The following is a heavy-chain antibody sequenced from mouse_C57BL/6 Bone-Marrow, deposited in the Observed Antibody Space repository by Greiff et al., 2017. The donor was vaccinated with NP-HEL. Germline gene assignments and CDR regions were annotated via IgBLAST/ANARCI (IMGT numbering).Heavy chain of an antibody. V-gene: IGHV1-76*01. CDR1: GYTFTDYY. J-gene: IGHJ2*01. CDR3: ARQGFYYGSSYYFDY. D-gene: IGHD1-1*01. Sequence: VQLQQSGAELVRPGASVKLSCKASGYTFTDYYINWVKQRPGQGLEWIARIYPGSGNTYYNEKFKGKATLTAAKSSSTAYMQLSSLTSEDSAVYFCARQGFYYGSSYYFDYWGQGTTLTVSS. CDR2: IYPGSGNT.